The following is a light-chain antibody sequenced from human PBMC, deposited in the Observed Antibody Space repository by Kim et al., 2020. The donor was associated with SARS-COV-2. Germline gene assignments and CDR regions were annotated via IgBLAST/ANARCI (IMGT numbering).Light chain of an antibody. CDR2: DSY. Sequence: AAGGDRSTIRCKDNRNSNNYFNWYQHKPGKAPQLLIFDSYNLETGVPSMFSGSGSGTDFTLNISSLQPEDIATYYCLQYHTLPFTFGHGTQLEIK. V-gene: IGKV1-33*01. CDR3: LQYHTLPFT. CDR1: RNSNNY. J-gene: IGKJ5*01.